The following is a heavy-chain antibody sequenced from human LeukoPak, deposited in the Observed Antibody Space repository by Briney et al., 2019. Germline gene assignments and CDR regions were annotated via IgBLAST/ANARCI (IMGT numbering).Heavy chain of an antibody. CDR2: IGDNGDT. V-gene: IGHV3-23*01. CDR3: AKDHGSGSYYNLPGY. D-gene: IGHD3-10*01. J-gene: IGHJ4*02. Sequence: GGSLRLSCAASGFTFSTYAMTWVRQAPGKGLEWVTVIGDNGDTFYADSVKGRFTISRDNSKNTLYLQMNSLRAEDTAFYYCAKDHGSGSYYNLPGYWGQGTLVTVSS. CDR1: GFTFSTYA.